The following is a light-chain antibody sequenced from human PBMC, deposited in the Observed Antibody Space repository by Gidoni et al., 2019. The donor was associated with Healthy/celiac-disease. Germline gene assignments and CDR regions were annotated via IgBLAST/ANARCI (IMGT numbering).Light chain of an antibody. CDR3: QQYNNWPPDT. V-gene: IGKV3-15*01. Sequence: EIVMPQSPAPLSLSPGERATIPCRASQRVSSNLAWYQQKPGQAPRLLIYGASTRATGIPARYSGSGSGTEFTLTISSLQSEDFAGYYCQQYNNWPPDTFGQGTRLEIK. CDR2: GAS. J-gene: IGKJ5*01. CDR1: QRVSSN.